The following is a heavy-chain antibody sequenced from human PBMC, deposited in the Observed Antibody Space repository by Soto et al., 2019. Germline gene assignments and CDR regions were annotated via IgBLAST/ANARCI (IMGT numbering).Heavy chain of an antibody. CDR1: GYTFTNYG. D-gene: IGHD6-19*01. J-gene: IGHJ4*02. CDR3: ARDEGSHGFDS. V-gene: IGHV1-18*04. CDR2: VSGYNGNT. Sequence: QVQLVQSGAEVKKPGASVRVSCKASGYTFTNYGISWVRQAPGQGLEWMGWVSGYNGNTNYAQKLRGRVTMTTDTSTSTAYMELRTLRSDDTAVYYCARDEGSHGFDSWGQGALVTVSS.